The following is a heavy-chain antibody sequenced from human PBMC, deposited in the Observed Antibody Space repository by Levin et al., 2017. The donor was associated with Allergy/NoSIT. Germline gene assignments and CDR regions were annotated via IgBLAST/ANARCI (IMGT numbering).Heavy chain of an antibody. CDR3: AKDSYYGSGSYSWGTFHI. V-gene: IGHV3-23*01. J-gene: IGHJ3*02. D-gene: IGHD3-10*01. CDR1: GFTFNSYA. CDR2: ISGSGENT. Sequence: GESLKISCAASGFTFNSYAMSWVRQAPGKGLEWVSGISGSGENTCYADSVKGRFCNADSVKGRFTISRDNSRNTLYLHMNGLRDEDTAVYYCAKDSYYGSGSYSWGTFHIWGQGTMVTVSS.